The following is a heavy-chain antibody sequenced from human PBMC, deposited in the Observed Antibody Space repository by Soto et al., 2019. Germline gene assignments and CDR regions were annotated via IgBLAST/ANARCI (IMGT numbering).Heavy chain of an antibody. V-gene: IGHV6-1*01. Sequence: PSQTLSLTCVISGDSVSSNSAAWNWIRQSPSRGLEWLGRTYYRSQWYNDYALSVKSRIIINPDTSKNQFSLQLNSVTPEDTAVYYCARVSSRTCYRKPDCYYYGMDVWGQGTTVTVSS. J-gene: IGHJ6*02. D-gene: IGHD2-15*01. CDR1: GDSVSSNSAA. CDR3: ARVSSRTCYRKPDCYYYGMDV. CDR2: TYYRSQWYN.